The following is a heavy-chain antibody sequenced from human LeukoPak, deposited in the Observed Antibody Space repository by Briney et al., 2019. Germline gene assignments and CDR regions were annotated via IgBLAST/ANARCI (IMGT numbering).Heavy chain of an antibody. Sequence: SETLSLTCTASGASIRSSSYYWSWIRQPPGKGLEWIGYIYYSGSTNYNPSLKSRVTISVDTSKNQFSLKLSSVTAADTVVYYCARAVEEQLSIDYWGQGTLVTVSS. J-gene: IGHJ4*02. V-gene: IGHV4-61*01. D-gene: IGHD6-13*01. CDR3: ARAVEEQLSIDY. CDR2: IYYSGST. CDR1: GASIRSSSYY.